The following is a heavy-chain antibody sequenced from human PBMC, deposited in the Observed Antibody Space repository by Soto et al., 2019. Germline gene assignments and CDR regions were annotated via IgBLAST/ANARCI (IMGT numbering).Heavy chain of an antibody. V-gene: IGHV3-11*01. Sequence: GGSLRLSCAGSGFTFSGYYMTWFRQAPGKGLEWVSYIGKTGGDTFYADSVKDRFTVSRDNAKNSLYLQMNSLRAEDTAIYYCAREIGNRVAYGSCDYWRQG. CDR2: IGKTGGDT. CDR1: GFTFSGYY. D-gene: IGHD3-10*01. CDR3: AREIGNRVAYGSCDY. J-gene: IGHJ4*02.